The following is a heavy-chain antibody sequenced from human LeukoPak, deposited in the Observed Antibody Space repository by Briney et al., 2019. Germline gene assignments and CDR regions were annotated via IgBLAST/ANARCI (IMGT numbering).Heavy chain of an antibody. D-gene: IGHD3-22*01. Sequence: SETLSLTCTVSGGSISSYYWSWIRQPPGKGLEWIGYIYYSGSTNYNPSLKSRVTISVDTSKNQFSLKLSSVTAADTAVYYCARLAEIGYYYDSSGPDTWFDPWGQGTLVTVSS. J-gene: IGHJ5*02. CDR3: ARLAEIGYYYDSSGPDTWFDP. CDR1: GGSISSYY. V-gene: IGHV4-59*01. CDR2: IYYSGST.